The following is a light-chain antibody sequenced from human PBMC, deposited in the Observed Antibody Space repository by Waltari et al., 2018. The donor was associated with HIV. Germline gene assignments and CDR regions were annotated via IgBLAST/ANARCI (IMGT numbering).Light chain of an antibody. CDR1: RSLFDSNDANTF. Sequence: DIVMTQTPLLLPVAPGEPASISCKSSRSLFDSNDANTFVDWYLQRPGQPPQLLLYSLAFRASAVPVRFSGSRSGTDFTLKISRVEADDVGIYYCMQRIDVPYTFGQGTRLEI. CDR3: MQRIDVPYT. CDR2: SLA. V-gene: IGKV2-40*01. J-gene: IGKJ2*01.